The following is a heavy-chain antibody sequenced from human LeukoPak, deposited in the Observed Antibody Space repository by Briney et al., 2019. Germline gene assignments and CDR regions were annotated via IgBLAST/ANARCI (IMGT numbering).Heavy chain of an antibody. J-gene: IGHJ4*02. CDR3: ARGNKWSFDS. V-gene: IGHV3-74*01. Sequence: GGSLRLSCVASGFTLSTYWMHWVRQAPGKGLVWVSRINSDGSATSYAASVMVRFTISRDSAKNTLYLQMNSLRPEDTAVYYCARGNKWSFDSWGQGALVTVSS. D-gene: IGHD2-15*01. CDR1: GFTLSTYW. CDR2: INSDGSAT.